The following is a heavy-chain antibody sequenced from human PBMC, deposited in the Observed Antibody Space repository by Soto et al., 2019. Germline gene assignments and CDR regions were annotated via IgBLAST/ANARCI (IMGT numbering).Heavy chain of an antibody. J-gene: IGHJ4*02. CDR3: ARSFMVPVYFFDY. V-gene: IGHV4-59*11. D-gene: IGHD3-10*01. Sequence: SETLSLTCTASGASINTHYWSWIRQPPGKGLEWIGQVFYSGSTNYNPSLKSRVTISIDTSTKPFSLKLTSVTAADTAAYYCARSFMVPVYFFDYWGQGTLVTVSS. CDR2: VFYSGST. CDR1: GASINTHY.